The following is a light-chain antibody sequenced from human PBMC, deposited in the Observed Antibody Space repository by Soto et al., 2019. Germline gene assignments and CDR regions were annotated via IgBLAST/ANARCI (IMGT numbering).Light chain of an antibody. CDR3: QQYGTKVS. V-gene: IGKV3-20*01. CDR1: QSLSSSY. Sequence: ESVLTQSPSSLSLSPGESATLSCRASQSLSSSYLAWYQQKAGQPPRLLMFRSSDRAAGVPDRFSGSASGTEFTLPISSLEPEDFAVYYCQQYGTKVSFGPGTKVEFK. CDR2: RSS. J-gene: IGKJ1*01.